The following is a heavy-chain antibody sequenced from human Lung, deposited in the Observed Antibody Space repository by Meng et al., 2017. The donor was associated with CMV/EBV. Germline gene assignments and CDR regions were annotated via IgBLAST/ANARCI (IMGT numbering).Heavy chain of an antibody. Sequence: SCAASGFTFNKYDMQWVRQVPGKGLEWIGEIYHSGSTNYNPSLKSRVTISVDKFKNQFSLKLGSVTAADTAVYYCARIERRRILKYCGSDCSTTDYWXQGTLVTVSS. V-gene: IGHV4-4*02. CDR3: ARIERRRILKYCGSDCSTTDY. CDR1: GFTFNKYD. J-gene: IGHJ4*02. D-gene: IGHD2-21*02. CDR2: IYHSGST.